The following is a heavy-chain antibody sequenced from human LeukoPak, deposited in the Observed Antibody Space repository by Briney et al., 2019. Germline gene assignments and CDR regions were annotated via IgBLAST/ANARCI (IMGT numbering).Heavy chain of an antibody. D-gene: IGHD3-10*01. Sequence: GGSLRLSCVGSGFTFSSYWMNWVRQAPGKGLEYVSGISSNGGSTWYAGSVKGRFTISRDNSKNTVNLQLGSLRIEDTAVYHCARMTLYGSGTVHWGQGILVTVSS. CDR3: ARMTLYGSGTVH. V-gene: IGHV3-64*02. J-gene: IGHJ4*02. CDR2: ISSNGGST. CDR1: GFTFSSYW.